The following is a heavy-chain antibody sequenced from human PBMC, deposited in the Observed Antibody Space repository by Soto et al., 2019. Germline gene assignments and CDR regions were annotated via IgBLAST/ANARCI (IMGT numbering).Heavy chain of an antibody. CDR1: GFTLKSYN. CDR2: ISIGSSTI. V-gene: IGHV3-48*01. CDR3: ARYIPGVSYYGMDV. Sequence: GGSLRLSSAASGFTLKSYNINWVRPAPGKGLEWVSYISIGSSTIHYADSVKGRFTISRDNAKNSLYLQMNSLRAEDTAVYYCARYIPGVSYYGMDVWGQGTTVTVAS. D-gene: IGHD2-2*01. J-gene: IGHJ6*02.